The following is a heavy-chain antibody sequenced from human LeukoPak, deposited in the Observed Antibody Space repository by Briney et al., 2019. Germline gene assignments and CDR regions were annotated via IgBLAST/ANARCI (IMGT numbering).Heavy chain of an antibody. Sequence: RGSLRLSCAASGFTLSNYEMNWVRQAPGKGLEWISYISSSGRTIYYADSVKGRFTISRDNAKNSLYLQMNRLRAEDTAVYYCARGVVVTAMDFYYFDYWGQGTLVTVSS. D-gene: IGHD2-21*02. CDR3: ARGVVVTAMDFYYFDY. J-gene: IGHJ4*02. V-gene: IGHV3-48*03. CDR1: GFTLSNYE. CDR2: ISSSGRTI.